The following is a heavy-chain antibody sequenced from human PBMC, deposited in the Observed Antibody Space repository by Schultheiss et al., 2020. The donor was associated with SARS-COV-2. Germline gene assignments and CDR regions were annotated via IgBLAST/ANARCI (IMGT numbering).Heavy chain of an antibody. V-gene: IGHV3-23*01. D-gene: IGHD1-7*01. J-gene: IGHJ4*01. CDR2: ISVSGGST. CDR3: ARNWNSGY. Sequence: GGSLRLSCAASGFTFSNYVMGWVRQAPGKGLEWVSGISVSGGSTYYADSVKGRFTISRDNSKNTLYLQMNSLRAEDTAVYYCARNWNSGYWGHGVLVTVSS. CDR1: GFTFSNYV.